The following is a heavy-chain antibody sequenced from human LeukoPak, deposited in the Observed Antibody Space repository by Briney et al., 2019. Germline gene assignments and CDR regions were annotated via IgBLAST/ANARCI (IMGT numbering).Heavy chain of an antibody. D-gene: IGHD2-15*01. CDR1: GFSFSSYS. CDR2: MSGNGVNK. V-gene: IGHV3-30-3*01. J-gene: IGHJ3*02. CDR3: VRESCSGGSCTYDPFDI. Sequence: GTSLRLSCVASGFSFSSYSIHWVRRAPGKGLEWVAVMSGNGVNKYYADSVRGRFTVSRDIAKNTQFLQMNSLRFEDTAVYFCVRESCSGGSCTYDPFDIRGHGTMVTVST.